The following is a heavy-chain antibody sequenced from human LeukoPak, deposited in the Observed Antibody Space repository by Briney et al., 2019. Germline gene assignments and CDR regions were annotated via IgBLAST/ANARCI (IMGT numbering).Heavy chain of an antibody. CDR2: IWYDGSNK. CDR3: ARGHIYSYGYIAFDI. J-gene: IGHJ3*02. CDR1: GFTFSSYG. D-gene: IGHD5-18*01. V-gene: IGHV3-33*01. Sequence: GGSLRPSCAASGFTFSSYGMHWVRQAPGKGLEWLAVIWYDGSNKYYADSVKGRFTISRDNSKNTLYLQMNSLRAEDAAVYYCARGHIYSYGYIAFDIWGQGTMVTVSS.